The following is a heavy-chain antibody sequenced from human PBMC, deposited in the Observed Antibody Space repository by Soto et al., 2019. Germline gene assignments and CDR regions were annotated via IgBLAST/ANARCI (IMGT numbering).Heavy chain of an antibody. CDR1: GGSISSGGYS. V-gene: IGHV4-31*11. CDR2: IYYSGST. J-gene: IGHJ6*02. CDR3: ARQEYYYYGMDV. Sequence: SETLSLTCAVSGGSISSGGYSWSWIWQPPGKGLEWIGYIYYSGSTYYNPSLKSRVTISVDTSKNQFSLKLSSVTAADTAVYYCARQEYYYYGMDVWGQGTTVTVSS.